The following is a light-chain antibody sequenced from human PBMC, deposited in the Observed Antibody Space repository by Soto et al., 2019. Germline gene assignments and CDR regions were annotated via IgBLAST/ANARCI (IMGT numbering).Light chain of an antibody. Sequence: IQLTQSPSSLSASVGDRVTITCRASQGISSYLAWYHQKPGKAPKLLIYAASTLQSGVPSRFSGSGSGTDFTLTISSLQPEDFATYYCQQLNSYPLTLGGGTKVEIK. V-gene: IGKV1-9*01. CDR1: QGISSY. CDR3: QQLNSYPLT. CDR2: AAS. J-gene: IGKJ4*01.